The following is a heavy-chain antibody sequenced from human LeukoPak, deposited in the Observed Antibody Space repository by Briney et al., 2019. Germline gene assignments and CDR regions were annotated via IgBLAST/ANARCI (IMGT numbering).Heavy chain of an antibody. D-gene: IGHD2-15*01. Sequence: GGSLRLSCAASGSTFSSYSMNWVRQAPGKGLEWVSYISSSSSTIYYAGSVKGRFSISRDNSENTLYLQMNSLRAEDTALYYCAKKVVVGATSPYSDFQDWGQGTLVTVSS. CDR1: GSTFSSYS. V-gene: IGHV3-48*01. J-gene: IGHJ1*01. CDR2: ISSSSSTI. CDR3: AKKVVVGATSPYSDFQD.